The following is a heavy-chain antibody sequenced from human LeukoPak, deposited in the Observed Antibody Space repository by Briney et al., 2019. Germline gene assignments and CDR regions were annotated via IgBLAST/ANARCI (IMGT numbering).Heavy chain of an antibody. Sequence: GASVKVPCKASGYTFTSYGISWVRQAPGQGLEWMGWISAYNGNTNYAQKLQGRVTMTTDTSTSTAYMELRSLRSDDTAVYYCARDEVVAATSPFDYWGQGTLVTVSS. CDR3: ARDEVVAATSPFDY. D-gene: IGHD2-15*01. CDR2: ISAYNGNT. J-gene: IGHJ4*02. CDR1: GYTFTSYG. V-gene: IGHV1-18*01.